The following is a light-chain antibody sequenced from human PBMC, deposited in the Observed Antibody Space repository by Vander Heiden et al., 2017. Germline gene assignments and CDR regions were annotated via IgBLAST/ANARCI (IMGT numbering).Light chain of an antibody. CDR1: QSLLHRNGYNY. Sequence: DIVVTLSPLSLPVTPGEPASISSRSSQSLLHRNGYNYFHWFLQKPGQSPQLLIYWGSNRASGVPDRFSGSGSGRYFTLQISRVEAEDVGVYYCMQALQTPYTFGQGTKLVIK. CDR2: WGS. J-gene: IGKJ2*01. CDR3: MQALQTPYT. V-gene: IGKV2-28*01.